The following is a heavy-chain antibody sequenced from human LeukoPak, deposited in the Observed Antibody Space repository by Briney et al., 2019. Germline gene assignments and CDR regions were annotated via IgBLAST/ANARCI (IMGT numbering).Heavy chain of an antibody. J-gene: IGHJ4*02. CDR1: GGSFIGYY. D-gene: IGHD3-3*01. Sequence: PSETLSLTCAVYGGSFIGYYWSWIRQPPGKGLEWIGEINRSGGANYNPSLKSRGTISADTSKSQFSLKLGSVTAADTAVYYCARVPLRFLEPFDYWGQGTLVTVSS. CDR2: INRSGGA. V-gene: IGHV4-34*01. CDR3: ARVPLRFLEPFDY.